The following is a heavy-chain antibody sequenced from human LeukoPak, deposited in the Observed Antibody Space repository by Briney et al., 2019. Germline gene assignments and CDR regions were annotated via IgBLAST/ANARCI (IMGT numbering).Heavy chain of an antibody. V-gene: IGHV4-34*01. J-gene: IGHJ5*02. CDR3: ARGPAYGDSTFDP. CDR1: GGSFSGYY. Sequence: SETLSLTCAVYGGSFSGYYWSWIRQPPGKGLEWIGEINHSGSTNYNPSLKSRVTISEDTSKNQFSLKLSSVTAADAAVYYCARGPAYGDSTFDPWGQGTLVTASS. D-gene: IGHD4-17*01. CDR2: INHSGST.